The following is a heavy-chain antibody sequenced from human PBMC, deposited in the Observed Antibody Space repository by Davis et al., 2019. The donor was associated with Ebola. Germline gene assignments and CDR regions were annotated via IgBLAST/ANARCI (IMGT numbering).Heavy chain of an antibody. CDR1: GFTFRKYS. V-gene: IGHV3-7*01. CDR3: ARVGTVTSFVRDYYHGMDV. CDR2: IKQDGSEK. J-gene: IGHJ6*02. D-gene: IGHD4-17*01. Sequence: GESLKISCAASGFTFRKYSMSWVRQAPGKGLEWVASIKQDGSEKYYLDSVTGRFIISRDNSKNSLYLQMNSLRAEDTAVYYCARVGTVTSFVRDYYHGMDVWGQGTTVTVSS.